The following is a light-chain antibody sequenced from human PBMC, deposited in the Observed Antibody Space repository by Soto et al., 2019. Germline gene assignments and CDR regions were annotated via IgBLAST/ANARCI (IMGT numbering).Light chain of an antibody. CDR3: LQYHNLWA. J-gene: IGKJ1*01. Sequence: ETMMTQSPATLSLSPGERATLSCRASQSVSTYFAWYQHRPGQAPRLLIYRASTRAPGVPARFSGSGSGTEFTLTISSLQPEDFTVYSCLQYHNLWAFGQGTKVDIK. V-gene: IGKV3-15*01. CDR2: RAS. CDR1: QSVSTY.